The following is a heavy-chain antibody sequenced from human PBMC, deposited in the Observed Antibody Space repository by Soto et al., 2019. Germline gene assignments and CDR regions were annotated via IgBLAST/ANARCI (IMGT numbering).Heavy chain of an antibody. D-gene: IGHD3-10*01. CDR3: GTELTMGRGVITPIDY. J-gene: IGHJ4*02. CDR1: ICTFTSYG. Sequence: SXRLSFSSPICTFTSYGMHWVRQAPGKGLEWVAVIWYDGSNKYYAASVKGRFTISRDNSKSTLYLQMNSPRAEDTAVYYCGTELTMGRGVITPIDYWGQGTLVTVSS. CDR2: IWYDGSNK. V-gene: IGHV3-33*01.